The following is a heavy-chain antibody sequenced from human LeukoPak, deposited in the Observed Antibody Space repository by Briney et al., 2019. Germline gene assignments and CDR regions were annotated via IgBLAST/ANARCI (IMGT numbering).Heavy chain of an antibody. CDR1: GGSISSSSYY. D-gene: IGHD2-15*01. Sequence: SETLSLTCTVSGGSISSSSYYWGWIRQPPGKGLEWIGSIYYSGSTYYNPSLKSRVTISVDTSKNQFSLKLSSVTAADTAVYYCASPSGPLFCSGGSCYHYWGQGTLVTVSS. V-gene: IGHV4-39*01. CDR3: ASPSGPLFCSGGSCYHY. J-gene: IGHJ4*02. CDR2: IYYSGST.